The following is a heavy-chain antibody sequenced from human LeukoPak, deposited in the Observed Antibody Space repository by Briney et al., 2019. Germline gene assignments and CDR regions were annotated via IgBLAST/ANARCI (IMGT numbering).Heavy chain of an antibody. J-gene: IGHJ1*01. CDR2: INPNSGGT. CDR3: ARIGISARGTNFHH. CDR1: GYTFTGYY. Sequence: ASVKVSCKASGYTFTGYYMHWVRQAPGQGLEWMGWINPNSGGTSYAQNFQGRVTMTRDTSISTAYMELSRLRSDDTALYYCARIGISARGTNFHHWGQGTLVTVSS. D-gene: IGHD6-13*01. V-gene: IGHV1-2*02.